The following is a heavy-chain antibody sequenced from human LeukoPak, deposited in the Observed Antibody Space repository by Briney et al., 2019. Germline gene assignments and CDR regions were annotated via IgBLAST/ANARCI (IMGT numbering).Heavy chain of an antibody. Sequence: ASVKVSCKASGGTFSSYAISWVRQAPGQGLEWMGRIIPILGVANYAQKFQGRVTITADKSTSTAYMELSSLRSEDTAVYYCARGHDYGDLFDPWGQGTLVTVSS. CDR3: ARGHDYGDLFDP. J-gene: IGHJ5*02. V-gene: IGHV1-69*04. CDR1: GGTFSSYA. D-gene: IGHD4-17*01. CDR2: IIPILGVA.